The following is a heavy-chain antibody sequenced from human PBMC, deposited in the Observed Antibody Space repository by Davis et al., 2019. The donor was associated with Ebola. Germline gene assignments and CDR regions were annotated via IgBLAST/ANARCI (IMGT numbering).Heavy chain of an antibody. CDR1: GGSISSGGYY. CDR3: ARHTSHGGKTWFDP. D-gene: IGHD4-23*01. J-gene: IGHJ5*02. Sequence: MPSETLSLTCTVSGGSISSGGYYWSWIRQPPGKGLEWIGSIYYSGSTYYNPSLKSRVTISVDTSENQFSLRLTSVTAADTALYYCARHTSHGGKTWFDPWGQGTLVTVSS. V-gene: IGHV4-39*01. CDR2: IYYSGST.